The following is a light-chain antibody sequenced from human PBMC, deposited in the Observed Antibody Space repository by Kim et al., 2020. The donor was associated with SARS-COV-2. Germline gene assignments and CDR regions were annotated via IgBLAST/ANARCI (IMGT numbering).Light chain of an antibody. V-gene: IGLV2-23*02. CDR2: EVT. J-gene: IGLJ2*01. CDR3: CSFTGIGVV. CDR1: SSDVGNYNL. Sequence: LTQPASVSGSPGQSITISCTGTSSDVGNYNLVSWYQQHPGKAPKLIIYEVTKRPSGVSNRFSGSKSGNTASLTISGLQAEDEADYYCCSFTGIGVVF.